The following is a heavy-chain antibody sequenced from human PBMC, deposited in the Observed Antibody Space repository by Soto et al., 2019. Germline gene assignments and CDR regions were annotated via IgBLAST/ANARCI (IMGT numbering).Heavy chain of an antibody. CDR3: ARVVTMVRGVSCMDV. Sequence: SVKVSCKASGGTFSSYAISWVRQAPGQGLEWMGGIIPIFGTANYAQKFQGRVTITADESTSTAYMELSSLRSEDTAVYYCARVVTMVRGVSCMDVWGQGTTVTVSS. V-gene: IGHV1-69*13. D-gene: IGHD3-10*01. J-gene: IGHJ6*02. CDR2: IIPIFGTA. CDR1: GGTFSSYA.